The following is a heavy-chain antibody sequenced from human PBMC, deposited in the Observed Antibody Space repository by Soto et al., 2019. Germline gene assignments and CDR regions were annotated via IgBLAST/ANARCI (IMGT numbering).Heavy chain of an antibody. Sequence: GGSLRLSCAASGFTFSSYAMSWVRQAPGKGLEWVSAISGSGGSTYYADSVKGRFTISRDNSKNTLYLQMNSLRAEDTAVYYCAKRTLRLYGSGSYRRTYFDYWGQGTLVTVSS. CDR3: AKRTLRLYGSGSYRRTYFDY. CDR1: GFTFSSYA. D-gene: IGHD3-10*01. CDR2: ISGSGGST. V-gene: IGHV3-23*01. J-gene: IGHJ4*02.